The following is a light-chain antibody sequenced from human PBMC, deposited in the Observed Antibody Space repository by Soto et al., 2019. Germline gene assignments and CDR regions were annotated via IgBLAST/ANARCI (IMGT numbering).Light chain of an antibody. Sequence: EIVLTQSPDTLSLSPWERATLSCRAVQSVSSYLAWYQQKPGQAPRLLVYLASTRATGIPARFSGSGSGTEFTLTISSLQSEDFAIYYCQQYNNWPPTTFGQGTRLEIK. CDR3: QQYNNWPPTT. CDR2: LAS. J-gene: IGKJ5*01. CDR1: QSVSSY. V-gene: IGKV3D-15*01.